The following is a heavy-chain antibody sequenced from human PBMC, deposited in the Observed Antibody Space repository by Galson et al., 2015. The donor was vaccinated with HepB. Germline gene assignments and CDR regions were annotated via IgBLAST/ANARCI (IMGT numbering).Heavy chain of an antibody. D-gene: IGHD4-11*01. V-gene: IGHV1-8*01. CDR3: ARVFTTVTAYYYYYYCMDV. CDR1: GYTFTSYD. Sequence: SVKVSCKASGYTFTSYDINWVRQATGQGLEWMGWMNPNSGNTGYAQKFQGRVTMTRNTSISTAYMELSSLRSEDTAVYYCARVFTTVTAYYYYYYCMDVWGKGTTVTVSS. CDR2: MNPNSGNT. J-gene: IGHJ6*03.